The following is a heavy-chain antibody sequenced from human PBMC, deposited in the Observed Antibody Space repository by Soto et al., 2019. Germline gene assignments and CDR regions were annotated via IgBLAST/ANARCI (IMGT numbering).Heavy chain of an antibody. V-gene: IGHV3-7*03. CDR2: IKSDGSEK. CDR3: ARCRSYGMEGVERAVDI. Sequence: EVPLVESGGGLVQPGGSLRLSCAASGFTFSHFWMHWVRQAPGKGLEWVANIKSDGSEKYYADSVKGRFTFSRDNAKNTLYLQMDSLRVEDTAVYYCARCRSYGMEGVERAVDIWGQGTKVTVSS. CDR1: GFTFSHFW. D-gene: IGHD1-26*01. J-gene: IGHJ3*02.